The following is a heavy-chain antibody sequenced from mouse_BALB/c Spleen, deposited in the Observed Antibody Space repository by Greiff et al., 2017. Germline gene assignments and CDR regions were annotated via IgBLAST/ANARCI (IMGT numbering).Heavy chain of an antibody. Sequence: QVQLKQSGAELVKPGASVKLSCKASGYTFTSYYMYWVKQRPGQGLEWIGEINPSNGGTNFNEKFKSKATLTVDKSSSTAYMQLSSLTSEDSAVYYCTRSGTLYAMDYWGQGTSVTVSS. CDR1: GYTFTSYY. CDR3: TRSGTLYAMDY. J-gene: IGHJ4*01. V-gene: IGHV1S81*02. D-gene: IGHD4-1*01. CDR2: INPSNGGT.